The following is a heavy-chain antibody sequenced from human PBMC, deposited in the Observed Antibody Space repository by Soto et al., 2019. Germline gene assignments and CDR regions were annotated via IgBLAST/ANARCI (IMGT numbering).Heavy chain of an antibody. CDR2: INHSGST. CDR1: CGSFSAYS. Sequence: PSETLSLTCAFSCGSFSAYSLTLVRQPPGTGLEWIGEINHSGSTNYNPSLKSRVTISVDTSKNQFSLKLTSVTAADTAVYYCAREKITGLFEYWGQGTLVTVSS. J-gene: IGHJ4*02. CDR3: AREKITGLFEY. V-gene: IGHV4-34*01. D-gene: IGHD2-8*02.